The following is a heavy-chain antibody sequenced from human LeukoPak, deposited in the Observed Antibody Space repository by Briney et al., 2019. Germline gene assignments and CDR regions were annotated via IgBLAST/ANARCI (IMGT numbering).Heavy chain of an antibody. V-gene: IGHV4-59*01. CDR1: GGSISSYY. CDR2: IYYSGST. Sequence: KASETLSLTCTVSGGSISSYYGSWIRQPPGKSLEWIGYIYYSGSTNYNPSLKSRVNISVDTSQNQFSLKLSSVTAADTAVYYCARATAVQEYYFDYWGQGTLVTVSS. J-gene: IGHJ4*02. CDR3: ARATAVQEYYFDY. D-gene: IGHD6-13*01.